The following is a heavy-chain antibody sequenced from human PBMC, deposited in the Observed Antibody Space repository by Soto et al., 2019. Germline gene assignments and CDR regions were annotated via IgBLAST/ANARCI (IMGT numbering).Heavy chain of an antibody. CDR1: GFTFSSYG. Sequence: GSLRLSCAASGFTFSSYGMHWVRQAPGKGLEWVAVISYDGSNKYYADYVKGRFTISRDNSKNTLYLQMNSLRAEDTAVYYCAKDRGLVYYDFWSGYYQKDGYGMDVWGQGTTVTVSS. CDR2: ISYDGSNK. V-gene: IGHV3-30*18. J-gene: IGHJ6*02. D-gene: IGHD3-3*01. CDR3: AKDRGLVYYDFWSGYYQKDGYGMDV.